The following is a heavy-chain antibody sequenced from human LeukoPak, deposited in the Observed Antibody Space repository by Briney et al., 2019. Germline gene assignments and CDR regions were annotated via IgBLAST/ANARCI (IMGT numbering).Heavy chain of an antibody. CDR3: ARDRSQEFDP. J-gene: IGHJ5*02. CDR1: GFTFSSYA. D-gene: IGHD3-10*01. V-gene: IGHV3-30*04. Sequence: GGSLRLSCAASGFTFSSYAMHWVRQAPGKGLEWLAVISSDGTNKDYADSVKGRFSISRDNSKNTLYLQMNRLRADDTAVYYCARDRSQEFDPWGQGTLVTVSS. CDR2: ISSDGTNK.